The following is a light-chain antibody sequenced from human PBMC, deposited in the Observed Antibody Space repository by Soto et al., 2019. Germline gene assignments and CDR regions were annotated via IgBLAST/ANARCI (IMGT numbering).Light chain of an antibody. Sequence: DIQMTQSPSTLPASVGDRFTITCRATQSISNWLAWYQQKTGTAPKLLIYKASTLKSGVQYRFSGSGSGTEFTLNTSSLHPDELATYYCQHYNSYSEAVGQGTKVEIK. J-gene: IGKJ1*01. V-gene: IGKV1-5*03. CDR2: KAS. CDR1: QSISNW. CDR3: QHYNSYSEA.